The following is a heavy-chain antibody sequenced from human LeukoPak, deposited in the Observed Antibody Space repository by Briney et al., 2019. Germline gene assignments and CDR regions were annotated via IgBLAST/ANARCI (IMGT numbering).Heavy chain of an antibody. CDR1: GFTFSSYT. CDR3: ARHDGGYGGNSDY. J-gene: IGHJ4*02. D-gene: IGHD4-23*01. V-gene: IGHV3-48*04. Sequence: PGGSLRLSCAASGFTFSSYTMNWVRQAPGKGLEWVSYISSSGSTIYYADSVKGRFTISRDNAKNSLYLQMNSLRAEDTAVYYCARHDGGYGGNSDYWGQGTLVTVSS. CDR2: ISSSGSTI.